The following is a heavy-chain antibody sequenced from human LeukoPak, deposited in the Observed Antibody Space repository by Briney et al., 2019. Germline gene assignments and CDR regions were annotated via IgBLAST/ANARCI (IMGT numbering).Heavy chain of an antibody. Sequence: ASVKVSCKASGYTFTSYYMHWVRQAPGQGLEWMGINNPSGGSTSYAQKFQGRVTMTRDTSTSTVYMELSSLRSEDTAVFYCARDRGYSSSSYCFDYWGQGTLVTVSS. CDR2: NNPSGGST. CDR1: GYTFTSYY. CDR3: ARDRGYSSSSYCFDY. J-gene: IGHJ4*02. V-gene: IGHV1-46*01. D-gene: IGHD6-6*01.